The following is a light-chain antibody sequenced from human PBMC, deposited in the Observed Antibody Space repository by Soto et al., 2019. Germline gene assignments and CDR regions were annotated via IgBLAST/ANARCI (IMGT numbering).Light chain of an antibody. CDR1: SSNIGAHYD. CDR2: ATN. CDR3: QSYDTSLGGFFV. J-gene: IGLJ1*01. V-gene: IGLV1-40*01. Sequence: QAVVTQPPSVSGAPGQRGTISCTGSSSNIGAHYDVHWYQQVPGAAPKLLIYATNNRPSGVPDRFSGSKSGNSASLAITGLQTEEEADYYCQSYDTSLGGFFVFGSGTKLTVL.